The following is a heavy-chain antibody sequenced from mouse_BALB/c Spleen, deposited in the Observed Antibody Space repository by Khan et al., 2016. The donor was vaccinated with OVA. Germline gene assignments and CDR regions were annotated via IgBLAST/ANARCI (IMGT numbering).Heavy chain of an antibody. CDR1: GYTFTTAG. J-gene: IGHJ4*01. D-gene: IGHD2-14*01. CDR2: INTHSGVP. CDR3: ARGGAAYYRNDGGAMEY. V-gene: IGHV9-4*02. Sequence: QIQLVQSGPVLKKPGETVRISCKASGYTFTTAGMQWVQKMPGKGLKWIGWINTHSGVPKYAEDFKGRFAFSLETSASTAYLQITNLKNEDTATYFCARGGAAYYRNDGGAMEYWGQGTSVTVSS.